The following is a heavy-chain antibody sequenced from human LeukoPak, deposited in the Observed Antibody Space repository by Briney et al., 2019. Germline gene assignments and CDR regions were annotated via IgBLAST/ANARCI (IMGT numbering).Heavy chain of an antibody. D-gene: IGHD6-13*01. CDR2: INHSGST. Sequence: SETLSLTCAVYGGSFSGYYWSWIRQSPGKGLEWIGEINHSGSTNDNPSPKSRVTISGDTSKNQLSLKLSSVTAADTAVYYCARRRDSSSWYEKDYWGQGTLVTVSS. CDR3: ARRRDSSSWYEKDY. CDR1: GGSFSGYY. V-gene: IGHV4-34*01. J-gene: IGHJ4*02.